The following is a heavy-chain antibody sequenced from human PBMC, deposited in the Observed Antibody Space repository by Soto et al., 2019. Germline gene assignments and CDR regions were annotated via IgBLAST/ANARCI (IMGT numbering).Heavy chain of an antibody. V-gene: IGHV3-15*07. CDR1: SVSNAW. CDR2: IKSKTDGGTT. Sequence: SVSNAWMNWVRQAPGKGLEWVGRIKSKTDGGTTDYAAPVKGRFTISRDDSKNTLYLQMNSLKTEDTAVYYCTTGGNLLYYYYSYGMDVWGQGTTVTVSS. CDR3: TTGGNLLYYYYSYGMDV. D-gene: IGHD1-26*01. J-gene: IGHJ6*02.